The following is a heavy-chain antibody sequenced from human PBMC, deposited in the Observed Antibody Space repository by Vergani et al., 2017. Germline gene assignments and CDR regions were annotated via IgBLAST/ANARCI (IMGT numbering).Heavy chain of an antibody. V-gene: IGHV3-30*02. CDR2: IRYDGGNK. CDR3: AKVMFEMATTNTQDDPYYYYYGMDV. D-gene: IGHD5-24*01. J-gene: IGHJ6*02. CDR1: GFTFSSCG. Sequence: VQLVESGGGVVQPGGSLRLSCAASGFTFSSCGMHWVRQAPGKGLEWVAFIRYDGGNKYFADSVKGRFTISRDSSKNTLYLQMNSLRAEDTAVYYCAKVMFEMATTNTQDDPYYYYYGMDVWGQGTTVTVSS.